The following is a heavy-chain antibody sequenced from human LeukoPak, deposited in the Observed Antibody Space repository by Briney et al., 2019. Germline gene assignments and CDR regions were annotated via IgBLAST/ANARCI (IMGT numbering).Heavy chain of an antibody. CDR1: GYTFTGYY. J-gene: IGHJ6*02. CDR3: AYTQGAVAGTIGMDV. D-gene: IGHD6-19*01. Sequence: ASVKVSCKASGYTFTGYYMHWVRQAPGQGLEWMGWINPNSGGTNYAQKFQGRVTMTRDTSISTAYMELSRLRSDDTAVYYCAYTQGAVAGTIGMDVWGRGTTVTVSS. CDR2: INPNSGGT. V-gene: IGHV1-2*02.